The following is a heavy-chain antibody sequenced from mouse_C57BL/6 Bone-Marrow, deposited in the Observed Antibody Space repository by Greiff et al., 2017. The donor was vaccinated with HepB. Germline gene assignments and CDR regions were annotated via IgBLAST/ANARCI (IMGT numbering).Heavy chain of an antibody. CDR3: ARVSYRGYYAMDY. D-gene: IGHD2-12*01. J-gene: IGHJ4*01. Sequence: EVHLVESGGGLVQPGGSLKLSCAASGFTFSDYYMYWVRQTPEKRLEWVAYISNGGGSTYYPDTVKGRFTISRDNAKNTLYLQMSRLKSEDTAMYYCARVSYRGYYAMDYWCQGTSVTVSA. CDR1: GFTFSDYY. CDR2: ISNGGGST. V-gene: IGHV5-12*01.